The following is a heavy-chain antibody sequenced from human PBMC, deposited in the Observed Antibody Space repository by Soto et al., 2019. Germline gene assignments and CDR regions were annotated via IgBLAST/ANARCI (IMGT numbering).Heavy chain of an antibody. J-gene: IGHJ6*04. V-gene: IGHV4-39*01. CDR1: GGSISSSSYY. CDR2: IYYSGST. D-gene: IGHD3-9*01. Sequence: SETLSLTCTVSGGSISSSSYYWGWIRQPPGKGLEWIGSIYYSGSTYYNPSLKSRVTISVDTSKNQFSLKLSSVTAADTAVYYCARRNYDILTGYPYGMDVWGKGNTVT. CDR3: ARRNYDILTGYPYGMDV.